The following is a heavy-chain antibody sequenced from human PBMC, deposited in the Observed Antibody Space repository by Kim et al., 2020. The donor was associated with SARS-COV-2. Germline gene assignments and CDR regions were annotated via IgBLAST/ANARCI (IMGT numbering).Heavy chain of an antibody. V-gene: IGHV1-69*01. Sequence: AQKFQGRVTITADESTSTAYMELSSLRSEDTAVYYCARVGYYDSSGYYYWGQGTLVTVSS. J-gene: IGHJ4*02. CDR3: ARVGYYDSSGYYY. D-gene: IGHD3-22*01.